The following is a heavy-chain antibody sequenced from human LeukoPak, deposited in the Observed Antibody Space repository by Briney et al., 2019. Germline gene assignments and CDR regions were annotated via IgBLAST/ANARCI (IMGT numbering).Heavy chain of an antibody. J-gene: IGHJ3*02. CDR1: GFTFSSYW. CDR3: ARMRFGAFDI. CDR2: INSDGSSA. D-gene: IGHD3-10*01. V-gene: IGHV3-74*01. Sequence: GGSLRLSCAASGFTFSSYWMPWVRQAPGKGLVWVSRINSDGSSASYAHSVKGRFTISRDNAKHTLYLQMNSLRAEDTAVYYCARMRFGAFDIWGQGTMVTVSS.